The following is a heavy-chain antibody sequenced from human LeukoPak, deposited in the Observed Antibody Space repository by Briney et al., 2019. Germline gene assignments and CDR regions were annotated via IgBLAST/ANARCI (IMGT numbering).Heavy chain of an antibody. CDR1: GFTFSSYS. CDR3: ARGWNTTPRSGFDI. D-gene: IGHD1/OR15-1a*01. J-gene: IGHJ3*02. CDR2: ISSSSSYI. Sequence: GGSLRLSCAASGFTFSSYSMNWVRQAPGKGLEWVSSISSSSSYIYYADSVKGRFTISRDNVKNTLFLQMNSLGAEDTALYYCARGWNTTPRSGFDIWGLGTMVTVSS. V-gene: IGHV3-21*01.